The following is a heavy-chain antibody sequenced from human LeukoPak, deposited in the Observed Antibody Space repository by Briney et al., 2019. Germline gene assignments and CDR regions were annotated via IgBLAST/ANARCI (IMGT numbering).Heavy chain of an antibody. CDR3: ARGRRLYSSANEDY. CDR1: GFTFSDYY. Sequence: GVLRLSCAASGFTFSDYYMSWIRQAPGKGLEWVSYISSSGSTIYYADSVKGRFTISRDNAKNSLYLQMNSLRAEDTAVYYCARGRRLYSSANEDYWGQGTLVTVSS. V-gene: IGHV3-11*01. J-gene: IGHJ4*02. CDR2: ISSSGSTI. D-gene: IGHD6-25*01.